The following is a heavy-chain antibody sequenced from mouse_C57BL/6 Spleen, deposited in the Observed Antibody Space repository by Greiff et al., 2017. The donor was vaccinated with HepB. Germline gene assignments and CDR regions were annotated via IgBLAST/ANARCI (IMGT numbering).Heavy chain of an antibody. D-gene: IGHD2-5*01. J-gene: IGHJ4*01. CDR1: GFSLTSYG. Sequence: VQLQESGPGLVAPSQSLSITCTVSGFSLTSYGVHWVRQPPGKGLEWLVVIWSDGSTTYNSALKSRLSISKDNSKSQVFLKMNSLQTDDTAMYYCARHGYSNRYAMDYWGQGTSVTVSS. V-gene: IGHV2-6-1*01. CDR2: IWSDGST. CDR3: ARHGYSNRYAMDY.